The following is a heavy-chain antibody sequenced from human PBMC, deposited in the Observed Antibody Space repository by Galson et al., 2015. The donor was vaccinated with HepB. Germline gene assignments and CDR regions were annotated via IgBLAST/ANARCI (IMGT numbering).Heavy chain of an antibody. CDR3: ARAEGTGNPLDF. D-gene: IGHD1-14*01. CDR2: INTNTGGT. V-gene: IGHV1-2*04. J-gene: IGHJ3*01. Sequence: TGYTFTDYYIYWVRQAPGQGLEWVGWINTNTGGTDYAQKFQGWVTLTRDTSISTAYMDVTRLTSGETAVYYCARAEGTGNPLDFWGQGTMVTV. CDR1: GYTFTDYY.